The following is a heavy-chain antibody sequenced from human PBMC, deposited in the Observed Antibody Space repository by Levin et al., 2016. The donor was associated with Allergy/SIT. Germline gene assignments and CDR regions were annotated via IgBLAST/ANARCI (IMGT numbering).Heavy chain of an antibody. CDR2: IFHRGGT. CDR3: ARVGDQLWSFDY. D-gene: IGHD5-18*01. J-gene: IGHJ4*02. CDR1: GGSISSGNW. V-gene: IGHV4-4*02. Sequence: SETLSLTCTVSGGSISSGNWWTWVRQPPGKGLEWIGEIFHRGGTNYNPSLKSRVTISVDTSKNQFSLKLTSVTAADTAVYYCARVGDQLWSFDYWGQGTLVTVSS.